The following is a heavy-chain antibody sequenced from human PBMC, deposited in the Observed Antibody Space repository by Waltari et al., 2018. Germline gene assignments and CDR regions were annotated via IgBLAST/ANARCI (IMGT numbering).Heavy chain of an antibody. D-gene: IGHD6-19*01. J-gene: IGHJ4*02. Sequence: EVQLVESGGGLVQPGRSLSLSCAASGFTFDDYAMPWVRQAPGKGLEWVAGISWNSGSRGYADSAKGRFTITRENAKNTLYLHMNRVRAEDTALYYCVKDWSLYSSGAFDYWGQGTLVTVSS. CDR1: GFTFDDYA. CDR3: VKDWSLYSSGAFDY. CDR2: ISWNSGSR. V-gene: IGHV3-9*01.